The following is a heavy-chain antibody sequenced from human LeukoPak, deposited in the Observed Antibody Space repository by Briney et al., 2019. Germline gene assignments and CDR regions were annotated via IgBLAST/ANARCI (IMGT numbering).Heavy chain of an antibody. CDR1: GFTFDDYA. CDR3: AKDNGALYSSSSFWFDP. Sequence: GGSLRLSCAASGFTFDDYAMHWVRQAPGKGLEWVSGISWNSGSIGYADSVKGRFTISRDNAKNSLYLQMNSLRAEDTAVYYCAKDNGALYSSSSFWFDPWGQGTLVTVSS. V-gene: IGHV3-9*01. D-gene: IGHD6-6*01. CDR2: ISWNSGSI. J-gene: IGHJ5*02.